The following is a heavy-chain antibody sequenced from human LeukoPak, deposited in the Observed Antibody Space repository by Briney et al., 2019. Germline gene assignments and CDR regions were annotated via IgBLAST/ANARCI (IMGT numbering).Heavy chain of an antibody. D-gene: IGHD7-27*01. CDR1: GYTFTAYY. CDR3: ARRLTGVDY. CDR2: INPNSGGT. Sequence: ASVKVSCKASGYTFTAYYMNWVRQAPGQGLEWMGWINPNSGGTNYAKNFQGRVTMTRDTSISTVYMELNSLRSDDTAVYYCARRLTGVDYWGQGTQVTVSS. J-gene: IGHJ4*02. V-gene: IGHV1-2*02.